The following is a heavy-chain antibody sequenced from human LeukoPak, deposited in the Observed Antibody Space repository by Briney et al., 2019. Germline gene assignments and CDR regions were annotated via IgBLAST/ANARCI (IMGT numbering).Heavy chain of an antibody. J-gene: IGHJ5*02. D-gene: IGHD2-2*01. V-gene: IGHV3-23*01. CDR3: AKIVVVPAAIGGMNWFDP. Sequence: RPGGSLRLSCAASGFTFSSYAMSWVRQAPGKGLEWVSAISGSGGSTYYADSVKGRFTISRDNSKNTLYLQMNSLRAEDTAVYYCAKIVVVPAAIGGMNWFDPWGQGTLVTVSS. CDR2: ISGSGGST. CDR1: GFTFSSYA.